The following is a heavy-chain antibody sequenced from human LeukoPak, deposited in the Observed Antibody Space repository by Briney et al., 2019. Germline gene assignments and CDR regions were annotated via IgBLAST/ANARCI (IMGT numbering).Heavy chain of an antibody. Sequence: EPSETLSLTCAVYGGSFSGYYWSWIRQPPGKGLEWIGEINHSGSTNYNPSLKSRVTMSVDTSKKQFSLKMTSATAADTAVYYCARSSGDKSTMDHWGQGTLVTVSS. CDR1: GGSFSGYY. V-gene: IGHV4-34*01. J-gene: IGHJ4*02. CDR2: INHSGST. CDR3: ARSSGDKSTMDH. D-gene: IGHD5/OR15-5a*01.